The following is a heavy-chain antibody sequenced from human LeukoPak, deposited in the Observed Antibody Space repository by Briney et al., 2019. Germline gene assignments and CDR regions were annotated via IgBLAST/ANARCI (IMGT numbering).Heavy chain of an antibody. CDR1: GFTLSGHS. J-gene: IGHJ4*02. D-gene: IGHD3-3*01. Sequence: PGGSLRLSCAATGFTLSGHSMNWVRQAPGKGLDWVSSISPTSAYIYYQDSVKGRFTISRDNSKNTLYLQMNSLRAEDTAVYYCATTIYDFWSGIYGGFDYWGQGTLVTVSS. V-gene: IGHV3-21*01. CDR3: ATTIYDFWSGIYGGFDY. CDR2: ISPTSAYI.